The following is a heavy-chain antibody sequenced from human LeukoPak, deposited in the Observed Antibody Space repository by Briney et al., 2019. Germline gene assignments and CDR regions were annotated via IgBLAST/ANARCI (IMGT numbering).Heavy chain of an antibody. J-gene: IGHJ3*02. D-gene: IGHD6-19*01. Sequence: GVSMRLSCAASGFTFSSYWMTWVRQAPGKGLEWVANIKEDGSEKHYVDSVKGRFTISRDNARKSLYLQMNSLRAEDTAVYYCARTGYSSGWLPIWGQGTMVTVSS. CDR3: ARTGYSSGWLPI. V-gene: IGHV3-7*05. CDR2: IKEDGSEK. CDR1: GFTFSSYW.